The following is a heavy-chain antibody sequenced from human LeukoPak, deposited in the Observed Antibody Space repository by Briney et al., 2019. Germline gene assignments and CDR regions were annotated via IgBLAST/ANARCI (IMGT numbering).Heavy chain of an antibody. V-gene: IGHV1-2*02. Sequence: ASVKVSCKASGYTFTGYYMHWLRQAPGQGLEWMGWINPNSGGTNYAQKFQGRVTMTRDKSISTAYMELSRLRSDDRAVYYCARVIRFTMIRGVSDAFDIWGQGTMVTVSS. J-gene: IGHJ3*02. CDR3: ARVIRFTMIRGVSDAFDI. D-gene: IGHD3-10*01. CDR1: GYTFTGYY. CDR2: INPNSGGT.